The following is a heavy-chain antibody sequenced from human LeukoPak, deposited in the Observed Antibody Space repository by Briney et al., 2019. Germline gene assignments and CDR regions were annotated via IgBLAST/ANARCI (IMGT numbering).Heavy chain of an antibody. Sequence: SETLSLTCTVSGGSTSNYHWSWIRQPPGKGLEWIGYIYYSGSTNYNPSLKSRVTISVGTSKNQFSLKLSSVTAADTALYYCARVRAPEGYSYGSFDYWGQGTLVTVSS. CDR2: IYYSGST. CDR1: GGSTSNYH. V-gene: IGHV4-59*01. CDR3: ARVRAPEGYSYGSFDY. D-gene: IGHD5-18*01. J-gene: IGHJ4*02.